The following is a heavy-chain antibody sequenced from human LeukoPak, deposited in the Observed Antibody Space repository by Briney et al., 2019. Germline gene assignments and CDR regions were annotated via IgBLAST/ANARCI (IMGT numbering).Heavy chain of an antibody. J-gene: IGHJ4*02. CDR2: IKQDGSEK. CDR1: GFTFSSYW. CDR3: AKDGGGYSYGYADY. Sequence: PGGSLRLSCAASGFTFSSYWMSWVRQAPGKGLEWVANIKQDGSEKYYVDSVKGRFTISRDNAKNSLYLQMNSLRAEDTALYYCAKDGGGYSYGYADYWGQGTLVTVSS. D-gene: IGHD5-18*01. V-gene: IGHV3-7*03.